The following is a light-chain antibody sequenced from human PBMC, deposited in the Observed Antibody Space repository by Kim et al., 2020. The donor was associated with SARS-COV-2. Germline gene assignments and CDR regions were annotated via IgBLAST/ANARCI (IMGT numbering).Light chain of an antibody. CDR1: QSLVYSDGNTY. CDR3: MQDTHWLYT. J-gene: IGKJ2*01. V-gene: IGKV2-30*01. CDR2: RVS. Sequence: DVMMTQSPLSLPVTLGQPASISCRSSQSLVYSDGNTYLNWFQQRPGQSPRRLIHRVSNRDSGLPDRFSGSGSGTDFTLKLSRVECEDVGVYYCMQDTHWLYTFGQETNLEF.